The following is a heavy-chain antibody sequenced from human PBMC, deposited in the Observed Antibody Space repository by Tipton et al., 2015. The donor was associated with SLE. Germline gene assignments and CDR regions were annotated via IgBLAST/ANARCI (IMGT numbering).Heavy chain of an antibody. Sequence: TLSLTCTVSGGSISSYYWSWIRQPPGKGLEWIGYIYYSGCTNYNPSLKSRVTISVDTSKNQFSLKLSSVTAADTAVYYCAREVVGADDAFDIWGQGTTVTVSS. V-gene: IGHV4-59*01. D-gene: IGHD1-26*01. CDR1: GGSISSYY. CDR2: IYYSGCT. CDR3: AREVVGADDAFDI. J-gene: IGHJ3*02.